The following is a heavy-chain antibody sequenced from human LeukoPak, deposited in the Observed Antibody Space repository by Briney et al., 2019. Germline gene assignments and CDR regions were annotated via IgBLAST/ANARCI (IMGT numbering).Heavy chain of an antibody. CDR2: IYYSGST. Sequence: PSETLSLTCTVSGGSISSYYWSWIRQPPGKGLEWIGYIYYSGSTNYNPSLKSRVTISVDTSKNQFSLKLSSVTAADTAVYYCARGLLTARKGYYYMDVWGQGTLVTVSS. V-gene: IGHV4-59*01. CDR1: GGSISSYY. CDR3: ARGLLTARKGYYYMDV. D-gene: IGHD1-20*01. J-gene: IGHJ6*03.